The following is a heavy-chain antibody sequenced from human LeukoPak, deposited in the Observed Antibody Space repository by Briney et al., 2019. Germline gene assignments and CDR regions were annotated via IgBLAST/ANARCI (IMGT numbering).Heavy chain of an antibody. Sequence: SETLSLTCTVSGDSISSSSFFWGWIRQPPGKGLEWIGAVYSENTYYNPSLKSRVSISVDTSKNQFSLTMSSVTAADTAVYFCARGLEVRARVGYHYYMDVWGKGTTVTISS. CDR2: VYSENT. D-gene: IGHD1-26*01. CDR3: ARGLEVRARVGYHYYMDV. CDR1: GDSISSSSFF. V-gene: IGHV4-39*07. J-gene: IGHJ6*03.